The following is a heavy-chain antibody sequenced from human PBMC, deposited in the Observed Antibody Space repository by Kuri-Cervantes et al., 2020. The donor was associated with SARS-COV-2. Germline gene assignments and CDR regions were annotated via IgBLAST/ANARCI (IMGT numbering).Heavy chain of an antibody. V-gene: IGHV4-59*12. J-gene: IGHJ4*02. D-gene: IGHD1-1*01. CDR3: ATNVGYFDY. CDR2: IYYSGST. CDR1: GGFISSYY. Sequence: SETLSLTCTVSGGFISSYYWSWIRQPPGKGLEWIGYIYYSGSTNYNPSLKSRVTISVDTSKNQFSLKLSSVTAADTAVYYCATNVGYFDYWGQETLVTVSS.